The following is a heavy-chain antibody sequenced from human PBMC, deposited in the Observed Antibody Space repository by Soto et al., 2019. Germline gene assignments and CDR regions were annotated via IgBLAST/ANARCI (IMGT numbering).Heavy chain of an antibody. V-gene: IGHV4-31*03. CDR1: GGSISSGGYY. CDR2: IYYSGST. CDR3: ARDGAPWMATIPSYYFAY. J-gene: IGHJ4*02. Sequence: PSETLSLTCTVSGGSISSGGYYWSWIRQHPGKGLEWIGYIYYSGSTYYNPSLKSRVTISVDTSKNQFSLKLSSVTAADTAVYYCARDGAPWMATIPSYYFAYWGQGTLVTVSS. D-gene: IGHD5-12*01.